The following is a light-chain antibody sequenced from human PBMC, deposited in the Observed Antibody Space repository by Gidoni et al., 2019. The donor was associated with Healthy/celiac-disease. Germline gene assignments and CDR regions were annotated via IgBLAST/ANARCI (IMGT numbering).Light chain of an antibody. Sequence: DIQMTQSPSSLSASVGDRVTITCRASQIISSYLNWYQQKPGKAPKLLIYAASSLQSGVPSRFSGSGSVTDFTLTISSLQPEDFATYYCQQSYSTSITFGQGTRLEIK. J-gene: IGKJ5*01. CDR2: AAS. CDR3: QQSYSTSIT. CDR1: QIISSY. V-gene: IGKV1-39*01.